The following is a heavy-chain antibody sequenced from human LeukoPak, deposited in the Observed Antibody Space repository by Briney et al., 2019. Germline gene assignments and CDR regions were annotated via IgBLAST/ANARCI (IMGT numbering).Heavy chain of an antibody. Sequence: GGSLRLSCAASGFTFSSYAMHWVRQAPGKGLEWVAVISYDGSNKYYADSVKGRFTISRDNSKNTLYLQMNSLRAEDTAVYYCARSYVYGYGRDVWGQGTTVTVSS. D-gene: IGHD3-16*01. CDR1: GFTFSSYA. J-gene: IGHJ6*02. CDR2: ISYDGSNK. V-gene: IGHV3-30-3*01. CDR3: ARSYVYGYGRDV.